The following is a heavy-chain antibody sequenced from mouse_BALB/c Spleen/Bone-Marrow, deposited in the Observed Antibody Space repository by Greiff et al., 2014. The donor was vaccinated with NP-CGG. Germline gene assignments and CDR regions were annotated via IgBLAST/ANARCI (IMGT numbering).Heavy chain of an antibody. CDR3: ARGGGFAWFAY. Sequence: VQLQQSGAELVKPGASVKLSCKASGYTFTSYWMHWVKQRPGQGLEWIGEINPSNGCTNYNEKFKSKATLTVDKSSSTAYMQLSSLTSEDAAVYYGARGGGFAWFAYWGQGTLVTVSA. CDR1: GYTFTSYW. V-gene: IGHV1S81*02. D-gene: IGHD1-2*01. J-gene: IGHJ3*01. CDR2: INPSNGCT.